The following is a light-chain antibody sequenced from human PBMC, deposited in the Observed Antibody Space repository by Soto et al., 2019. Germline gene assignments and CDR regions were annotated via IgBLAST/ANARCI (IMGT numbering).Light chain of an antibody. J-gene: IGKJ1*01. CDR2: DAS. V-gene: IGKV1-5*01. CDR1: QTISVS. Sequence: IQMTQSPSTLSASVGDTVTITCRASQTISVSLAWYRQKPGKAPNLLIYDASTLQEGVPSRFSGSGSGTEFTLTVIRLQPDDFATYFCQQYDKYSTFGHGTKVDVK. CDR3: QQYDKYST.